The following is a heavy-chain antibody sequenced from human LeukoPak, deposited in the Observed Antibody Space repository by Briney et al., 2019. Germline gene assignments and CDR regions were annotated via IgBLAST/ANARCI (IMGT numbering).Heavy chain of an antibody. J-gene: IGHJ4*02. CDR3: ARDRDYDSSGEGYFDY. CDR2: IWYDGSNK. V-gene: IGHV3-33*08. D-gene: IGHD3-22*01. Sequence: PGGSLRLSCAASGFTFSSYGMHWVRQAPGKGLEWVAVIWYDGSNKYYADSVKGRFTISRDNSKNTLYLQMNSLRAEDTAVYYCARDRDYDSSGEGYFDYWGQGTLVTVSS. CDR1: GFTFSSYG.